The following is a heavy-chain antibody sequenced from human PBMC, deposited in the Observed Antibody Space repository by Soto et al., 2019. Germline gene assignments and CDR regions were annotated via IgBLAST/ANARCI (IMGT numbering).Heavy chain of an antibody. V-gene: IGHV5-51*01. D-gene: IGHD2-2*01. CDR1: GYSFTSYW. J-gene: IGHJ4*02. CDR3: ARVVVVPAAMGQTGYYFDY. Sequence: GESLKISCKGSGYSFTSYWIGWVRQMPGKGLEWMGIIYPGDSDTRYSPSFQGQVTISADKSISTAYLQWSSLKASDTAMYYCARVVVVPAAMGQTGYYFDYWGQGTLVTVS. CDR2: IYPGDSDT.